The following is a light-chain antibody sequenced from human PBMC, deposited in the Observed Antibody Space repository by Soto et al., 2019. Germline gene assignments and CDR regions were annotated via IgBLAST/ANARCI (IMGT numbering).Light chain of an antibody. V-gene: IGKV1-27*01. J-gene: IGKJ3*01. CDR2: AAF. CDR1: QGISNF. CDR3: QKDNSAPFT. Sequence: DIRMTQSPSSLSASVGDRVTITCRASQGISNFLAWYQQKPGQAPKLLIYAAFTLQAGVPSRFRGSGSETAFTLTISSLQPEDVATYYCQKDNSAPFTFGPGTKVEI.